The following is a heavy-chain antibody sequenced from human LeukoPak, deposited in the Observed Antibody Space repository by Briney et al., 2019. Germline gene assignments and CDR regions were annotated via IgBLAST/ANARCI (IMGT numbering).Heavy chain of an antibody. CDR3: AKGYGIYYFYGMDV. V-gene: IGHV3-23*01. J-gene: IGHJ6*02. CDR1: VFTFGNYA. D-gene: IGHD5-18*01. Sequence: GGSLRLSCAASVFTFGNYAMSWVRQAPGKGLEWVSPITGSGGSTHYADSVKRRFTISRDNSKNTLYLQMNSLRADDTAVYYCAKGYGIYYFYGMDVWGQGTTVTVSS. CDR2: ITGSGGST.